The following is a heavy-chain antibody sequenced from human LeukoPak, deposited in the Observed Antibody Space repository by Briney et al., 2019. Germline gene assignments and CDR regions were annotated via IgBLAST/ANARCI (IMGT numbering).Heavy chain of an antibody. CDR1: GYTFTSYD. CDR2: ISAYNGNT. CDR3: AREGDTAPGFDFDY. V-gene: IGHV1-18*01. J-gene: IGHJ4*02. Sequence: GASVKVSCKASGYTFTSYDINWVRQAPGQGLEWMGWISAYNGNTNYAQKLQGRVTMTTDTSTSTAYMELRSLRSDDTAVYYCAREGDTAPGFDFDYWGQGTLVTVSS. D-gene: IGHD5-18*01.